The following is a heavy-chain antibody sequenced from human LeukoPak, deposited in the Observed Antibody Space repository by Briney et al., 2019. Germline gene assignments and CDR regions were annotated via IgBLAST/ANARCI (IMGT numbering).Heavy chain of an antibody. D-gene: IGHD2/OR15-2a*01. CDR2: INPSGGST. J-gene: IGHJ4*02. CDR3: ARDLPFED. Sequence: GASVKVSCKASGYTFTSYYMHWVRQAPGQGLEWMGIINPSGGSTSYAQKFQGRITLTTDTSINTAYMELSRLRFDDTAVYYCARDLPFEDWGQGTLVTVSS. V-gene: IGHV1-46*01. CDR1: GYTFTSYY.